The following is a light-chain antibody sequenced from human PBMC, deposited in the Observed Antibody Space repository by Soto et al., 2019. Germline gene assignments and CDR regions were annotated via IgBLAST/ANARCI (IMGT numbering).Light chain of an antibody. V-gene: IGKV3-15*01. CDR3: QQYYKWPRT. CDR2: GAS. J-gene: IGKJ1*01. CDR1: QSVDRS. Sequence: EIVMTQSPAVLSLSPGERATLSCRASQSVDRSLAWYQQKPGQAPRLLVHGASTRAPDIPVRFIGSGSGTEFTLTINSLQSEDFAVYHCQQYYKWPRTFGQGTKVDIK.